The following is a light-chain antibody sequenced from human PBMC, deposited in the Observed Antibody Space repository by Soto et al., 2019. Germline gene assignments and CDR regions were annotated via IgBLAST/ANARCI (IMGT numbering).Light chain of an antibody. CDR2: GNS. Sequence: HSVLTKPPSVSGAPGQRVPISCTGSSSNIGAGYDVHWYQQHPGTAPKLLIYGNSNRPSGVPDRFSGSKSGTSASLAITGLQAEDEADYYCQSYDSSRSGSGVFGGGTKLTVL. CDR1: SSNIGAGYD. V-gene: IGLV1-40*01. J-gene: IGLJ2*01. CDR3: QSYDSSRSGSGV.